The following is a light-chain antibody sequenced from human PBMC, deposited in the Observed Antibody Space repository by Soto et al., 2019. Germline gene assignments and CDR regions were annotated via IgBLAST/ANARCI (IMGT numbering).Light chain of an antibody. V-gene: IGKV3-20*01. CDR3: QQYGSSPIT. CDR1: QGVFSNF. Sequence: EIVLTQSPGTLSLSPGERATLSCRASQGVFSNFLAWYQQKPGQAPRLLIYGASSRATGIPDRFSGSGSGTDFTLTISRLEPEDFEVYFWQQYGSSPITFGQGTRLEIK. J-gene: IGKJ5*01. CDR2: GAS.